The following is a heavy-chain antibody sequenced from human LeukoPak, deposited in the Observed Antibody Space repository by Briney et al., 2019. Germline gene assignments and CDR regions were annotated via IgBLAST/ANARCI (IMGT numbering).Heavy chain of an antibody. Sequence: SQTLSLTCAISGDSVSSNSFAWNWIRQSQSRGLEWLGRTYYRSKWYNDYAGAVKSRIAINPDTSRNQFSLQLNSVTPEDTAVYYCARAVAGTEGWFDYWGQGILVTVSS. J-gene: IGHJ4*02. V-gene: IGHV6-1*01. D-gene: IGHD6-19*01. CDR1: GDSVSSNSFA. CDR3: ARAVAGTEGWFDY. CDR2: TYYRSKWYN.